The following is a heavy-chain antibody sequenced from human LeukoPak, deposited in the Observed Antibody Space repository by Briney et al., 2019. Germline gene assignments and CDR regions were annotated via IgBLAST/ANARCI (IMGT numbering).Heavy chain of an antibody. CDR3: AREGGGRRGDH. D-gene: IGHD1-26*01. Sequence: PSETLSLTCAVEGGSFKAVEGGSLGDYYWGWGRQTPEKGLEWIGEINNRGTAKYNPSFKSRVTPSIDTSKRQCSPNPPSVTAADTAVYYCAREGGGRRGDHWSQGTLVTVSS. J-gene: IGHJ5*02. V-gene: IGHV4-34*01. CDR2: INNRGTA. CDR1: GGSFKAVEGGSLGDYY.